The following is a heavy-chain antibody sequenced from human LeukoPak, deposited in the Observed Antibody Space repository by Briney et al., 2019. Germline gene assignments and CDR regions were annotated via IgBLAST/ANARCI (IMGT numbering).Heavy chain of an antibody. V-gene: IGHV3-7*01. CDR1: GFIFNNFW. J-gene: IGHJ4*02. Sequence: GGSLRLSCTASGFIFNNFWMNWVRQAPGKGLEWVANIKQDGNEKYYVDSVMGRFTISRDNAKNSMYLQMNTLRAEDTGVYYCARVLYYGSVRRYYFDYWGQGTLVTVSS. CDR2: IKQDGNEK. D-gene: IGHD3-10*01. CDR3: ARVLYYGSVRRYYFDY.